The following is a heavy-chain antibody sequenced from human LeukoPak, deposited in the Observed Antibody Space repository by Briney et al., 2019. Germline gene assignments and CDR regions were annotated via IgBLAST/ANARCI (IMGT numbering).Heavy chain of an antibody. V-gene: IGHV4-61*01. J-gene: IGHJ5*02. Sequence: PSETLSLTCTVSGVSVSSGSYYWSWIRQPPGKGLEWIGYIYYSGSTNYNPSLMSRVTISVDTSKNQFSLKLSSVTAADTAVYYCAREGYDFWSGTSEFDPWGQGTLVTVSS. CDR3: AREGYDFWSGTSEFDP. CDR1: GVSVSSGSYY. CDR2: IYYSGST. D-gene: IGHD3-3*01.